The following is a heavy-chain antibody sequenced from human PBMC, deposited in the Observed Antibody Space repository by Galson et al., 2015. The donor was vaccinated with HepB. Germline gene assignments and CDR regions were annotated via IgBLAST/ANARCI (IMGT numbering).Heavy chain of an antibody. CDR3: AGPGERWRQPRFFYFQH. CDR1: GYSSTNYW. J-gene: IGHJ1*01. D-gene: IGHD5-24*01. Sequence: QSGAEVKKPGESLKISCKGSGYSSTNYWIGWVRQMPGKGLEWMGIIYHDDSDTRYSPSFQGQVTISADKSIRTAYLQWSSLKASDSAMYYCAGPGERWRQPRFFYFQHWGQGTLVTVSS. CDR2: IYHDDSDT. V-gene: IGHV5-51*01.